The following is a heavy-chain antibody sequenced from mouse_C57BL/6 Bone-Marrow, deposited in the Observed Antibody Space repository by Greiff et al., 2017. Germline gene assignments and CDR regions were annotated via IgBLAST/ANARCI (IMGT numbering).Heavy chain of an antibody. CDR2: ISDGGSYT. V-gene: IGHV5-4*01. Sequence: EVQRVESGGGLVKPGGSLKLSCAASGFTFSSYAMSWVRQTPEKRLEWVATISDGGSYTYYPDNVKGRFTISRDNAKNNLYLQMSHLKSEDTAMYYCARAPLRSYFDYWGQGTTLTVSS. J-gene: IGHJ2*01. CDR3: ARAPLRSYFDY. D-gene: IGHD1-1*01. CDR1: GFTFSSYA.